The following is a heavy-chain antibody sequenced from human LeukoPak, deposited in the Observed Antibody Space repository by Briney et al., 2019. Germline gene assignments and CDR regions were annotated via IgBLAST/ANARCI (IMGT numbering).Heavy chain of an antibody. J-gene: IGHJ4*02. V-gene: IGHV1-69*05. CDR1: GGTFSSYA. Sequence: SVKFSCKASGGTFSSYAISWVRQAPGQGLEWMGRIIPIFGTANYAQKFQGRVTITTDESTSTAYMELSSLRSEDTAVYYCARSPSEPLPRPGYYFDYWGQGTLVTVSS. CDR3: ARSPSEPLPRPGYYFDY. CDR2: IIPIFGTA. D-gene: IGHD1-26*01.